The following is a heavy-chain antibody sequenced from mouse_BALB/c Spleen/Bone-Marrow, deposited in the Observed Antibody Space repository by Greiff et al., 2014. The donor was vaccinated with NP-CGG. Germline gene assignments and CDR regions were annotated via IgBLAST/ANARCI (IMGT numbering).Heavy chain of an antibody. Sequence: EVQLQQSGPELIKPGASVKMSCKASGYTFTSYVIHWVKQKPGQGLKWIGYINPYNDGTKYNEKFKGKATLTSDKSSSTAYMDLSSVASEDSAVYYCVRGVYYDYDEGALDYWGQGTSVTVSS. D-gene: IGHD2-4*01. J-gene: IGHJ4*01. CDR2: INPYNDGT. CDR3: VRGVYYDYDEGALDY. CDR1: GYTFTSYV. V-gene: IGHV1-14*01.